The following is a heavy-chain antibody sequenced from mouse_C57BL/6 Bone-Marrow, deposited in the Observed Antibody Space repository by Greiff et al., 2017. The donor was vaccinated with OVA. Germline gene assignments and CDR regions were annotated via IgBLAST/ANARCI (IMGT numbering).Heavy chain of an antibody. Sequence: EVMLVESGAELVRPGASVKLSCTASGFNIKDDYMHWVKQRPEQGLEWIGWIDPENGDTEYASKFQGKATITADTSSNTAYLQLSSLTSEDTAVYYCTSFYDGRPYYAMDYWGQGTSVTVSS. V-gene: IGHV14-4*01. CDR2: IDPENGDT. CDR3: TSFYDGRPYYAMDY. CDR1: GFNIKDDY. J-gene: IGHJ4*01. D-gene: IGHD2-12*01.